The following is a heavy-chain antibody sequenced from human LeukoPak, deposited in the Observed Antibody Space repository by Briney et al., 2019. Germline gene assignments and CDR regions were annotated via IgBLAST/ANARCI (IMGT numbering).Heavy chain of an antibody. Sequence: GGSLRLSCAASGNYWMHWVRQVPGKGLVWVSHINSDGSWTSYADSVKGRFTVSKDNAKNTVYLQMNSLRAEDTAVYYCVSFYETYWGRGTLVTVSS. J-gene: IGHJ4*02. V-gene: IGHV3-74*01. CDR3: VSFYETY. CDR2: INSDGSWT. CDR1: GNYW. D-gene: IGHD2/OR15-2a*01.